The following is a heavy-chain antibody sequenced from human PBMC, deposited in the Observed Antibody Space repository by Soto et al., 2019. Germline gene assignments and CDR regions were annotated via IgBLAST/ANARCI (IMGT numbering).Heavy chain of an antibody. CDR1: GFTFRSYV. V-gene: IGHV3-33*05. CDR2: TSYDGRNN. J-gene: IGHJ4*02. D-gene: IGHD3-16*01. Sequence: QVQLVESGGGVVQPGTSLRLSCVGSGFTFRSYVIHWVRQAPGKGLEWVALTSYDGRNNFYGDSVKGRFTISRDNSRNTVELQMDRLKREDTALYYCARWGTTGGLDVWGQGTLVSVSS. CDR3: ARWGTTGGLDV.